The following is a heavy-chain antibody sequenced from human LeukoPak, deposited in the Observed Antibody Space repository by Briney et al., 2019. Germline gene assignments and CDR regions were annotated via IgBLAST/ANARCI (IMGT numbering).Heavy chain of an antibody. D-gene: IGHD3-10*01. V-gene: IGHV1-2*06. Sequence: ASVKVSCKASGYTFIGHYIHWVRQTPGTPGQGLEWMGPVNPDGGGTNYAQKFQGRVTMTRDASVSTVYVELSSLRSDDTAVYYCARSGPYSGNDPYYYAMVVWGQGTTVTVSS. CDR2: VNPDGGGT. CDR1: GYTFIGHY. CDR3: ARSGPYSGNDPYYYAMVV. J-gene: IGHJ6*02.